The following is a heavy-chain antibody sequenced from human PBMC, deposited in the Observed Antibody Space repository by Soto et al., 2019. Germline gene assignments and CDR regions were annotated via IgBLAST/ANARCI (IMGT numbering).Heavy chain of an antibody. V-gene: IGHV4-31*03. Sequence: VQLHESGPGLVRPSQTLSLTCTVSGASISSGGYYWTWIRQHPGKGLECIGYIYYSGSTYYNPSLKSRVTTSVDTSSDQFSLKLTSVTAADTTVYYCARTGGAALYYGMDVCGQGTTVTVSS. CDR2: IYYSGST. J-gene: IGHJ6*02. CDR1: GASISSGGYY. D-gene: IGHD3-9*01. CDR3: ARTGGAALYYGMDV.